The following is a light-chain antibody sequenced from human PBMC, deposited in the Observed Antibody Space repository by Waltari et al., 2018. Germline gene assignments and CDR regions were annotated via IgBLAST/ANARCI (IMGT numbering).Light chain of an antibody. CDR2: AVS. CDR3: QQGSSFPPT. J-gene: IGKJ1*01. CDR1: QDIGSA. V-gene: IGKV1-12*01. Sequence: EIQTTPQPASVAASVGDRVPLTCRADQDIGSALAWYQQNPGQAPNLLIYAVSSLQSGVPSRFSGSGSGTDFTLTISSLQPEDLATYYCQQGSSFPPTFGQGTKVEIK.